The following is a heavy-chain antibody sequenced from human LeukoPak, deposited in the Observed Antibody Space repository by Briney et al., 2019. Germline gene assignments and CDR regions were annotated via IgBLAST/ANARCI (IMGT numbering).Heavy chain of an antibody. CDR1: GGSISSYY. Sequence: SETPSLTCTVSGGSISSYYWSWIRQPPGKGLEWIGHIYYSGSTNYNPSLKSRVTISVDTSKNQFSLKLSSVTAADTAVYYCARHSSAPNWYFDLWGRGTLVTVSS. CDR2: IYYSGST. V-gene: IGHV4-59*08. J-gene: IGHJ2*01. CDR3: ARHSSAPNWYFDL.